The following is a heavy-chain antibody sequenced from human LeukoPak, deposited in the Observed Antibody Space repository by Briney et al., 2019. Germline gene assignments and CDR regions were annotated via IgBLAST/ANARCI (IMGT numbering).Heavy chain of an antibody. Sequence: GGSLRLSCAASGFTFSSYAMSWVRQAPGKELEWVSAISGSGGSTYYADSVKGRLTISRDNSKNTLYLQMNSLRAADTAVYYCARGQSGFGELLDWGQGTLVTVSS. D-gene: IGHD3-10*01. CDR3: ARGQSGFGELLD. J-gene: IGHJ4*02. CDR1: GFTFSSYA. V-gene: IGHV3-23*01. CDR2: ISGSGGST.